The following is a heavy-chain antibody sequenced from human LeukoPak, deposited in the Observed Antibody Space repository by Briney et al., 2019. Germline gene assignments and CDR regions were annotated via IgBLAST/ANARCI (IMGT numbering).Heavy chain of an antibody. D-gene: IGHD6-13*01. Sequence: GGSLRLSCAASGFXFSDYSISWIRQAPGKGLEWISYISDSSSYTSYADSVKGRFTISRDNAKNSLYLQMNSLRADDTAVYFCSRCQYNSSPDYWGQGTLVTVSS. CDR1: GFXFSDYS. J-gene: IGHJ4*02. CDR2: ISDSSSYT. CDR3: SRCQYNSSPDY. V-gene: IGHV3-11*03.